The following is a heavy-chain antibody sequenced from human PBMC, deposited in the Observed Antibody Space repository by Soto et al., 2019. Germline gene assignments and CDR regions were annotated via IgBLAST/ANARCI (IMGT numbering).Heavy chain of an antibody. CDR1: GYTFTNYG. CDR3: ARGWGYDSTDYYYAY. CDR2: IIPIFGTA. J-gene: IGHJ4*02. V-gene: IGHV1-69*13. Sequence: QVQLVQSGAEVKKPGASVKVSCKASGYTFTNYGINWVRQAPGQGLEWMGWIIPIFGTANHAQKFQGRVTIIADESTSTVYMELSSLRSDDTAIYYCARGWGYDSTDYYYAYWGQGTLVIVSS. D-gene: IGHD3-22*01.